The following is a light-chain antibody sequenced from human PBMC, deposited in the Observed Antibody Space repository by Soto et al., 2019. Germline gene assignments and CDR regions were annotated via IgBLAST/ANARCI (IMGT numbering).Light chain of an antibody. V-gene: IGKV3-20*01. CDR3: QYYDESMWT. Sequence: EIVLTQSPGTLSLSPGERATLSCRASQSVSSNFLAWYRQKPGQAPRLLIYGASSRAAGIPDRFSGSGSGTDFTLSISRLEPEDFAVYYCQYYDESMWTFGQGTKVDIK. CDR2: GAS. J-gene: IGKJ1*01. CDR1: QSVSSNF.